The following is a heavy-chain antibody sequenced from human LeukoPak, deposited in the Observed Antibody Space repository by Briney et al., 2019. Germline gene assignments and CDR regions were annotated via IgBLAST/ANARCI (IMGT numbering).Heavy chain of an antibody. CDR3: ARGSRCSSTSCYAGDDY. CDR2: IIPIFGTA. V-gene: IGHV1-69*13. D-gene: IGHD2-2*01. J-gene: IGHJ4*02. CDR1: GGTFSSYA. Sequence: SVKVSCKASGGTFSSYAISWVRQAPGQGLEWMGGIIPIFGTANYAQKFQGRVTIPEDESTSTAYMELSSLRSEDTAVYYCARGSRCSSTSCYAGDDYWGRGTLVTVSS.